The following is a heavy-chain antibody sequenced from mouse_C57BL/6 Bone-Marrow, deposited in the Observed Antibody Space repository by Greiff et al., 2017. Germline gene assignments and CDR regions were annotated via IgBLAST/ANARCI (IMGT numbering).Heavy chain of an antibody. CDR3: ARRDYDAMDY. CDR1: GFTFSSYT. CDR2: ISGGGGNT. J-gene: IGHJ4*01. Sequence: DVMLVESGGGLVKPGGSLKLSCAASGFTFSSYTMSWVRQTPEKRLEWVATISGGGGNTYYPDSVKGRFTISRDNAKNTLYLQMSSLRSEDTALYYCARRDYDAMDYWGQGTSVTVSS. D-gene: IGHD3-3*01. V-gene: IGHV5-9*01.